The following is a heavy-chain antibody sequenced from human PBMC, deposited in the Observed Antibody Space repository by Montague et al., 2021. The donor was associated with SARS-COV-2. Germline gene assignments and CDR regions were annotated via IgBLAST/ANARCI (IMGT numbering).Heavy chain of an antibody. CDR1: GFSLISDGVG. CDR2: IFWNDDK. CDR3: AHSLLFSSLDYFDS. Sequence: PALVKPTQTLTLTCTFSGFSLISDGVGVGWIRQPPGKALEWLALIFWNDDKQYKSSLKNRLTVTKDTSKIQVVLTMTNMDPLDIATYYCAHSLLFSSLDYFDSWGQGTLVTVSS. D-gene: IGHD3-9*01. V-gene: IGHV2-5*01. J-gene: IGHJ4*02.